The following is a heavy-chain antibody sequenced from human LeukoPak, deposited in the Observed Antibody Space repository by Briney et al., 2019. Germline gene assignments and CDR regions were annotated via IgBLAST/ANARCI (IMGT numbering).Heavy chain of an antibody. D-gene: IGHD3-16*01. CDR3: ARRLSSGGYYFDY. CDR1: GYSFSSYW. J-gene: IGHJ4*02. V-gene: IGHV5-51*01. CDR2: IYPGDSNT. Sequence: GEPLKISCQGSGYSFSSYWIGWVRQMPGKGLEWMGIIYPGDSNTRYSPSFQGQVTMSADKSISTAYLQWSSLKASDTAMYYCARRLSSGGYYFDYWGQGTLVTVSS.